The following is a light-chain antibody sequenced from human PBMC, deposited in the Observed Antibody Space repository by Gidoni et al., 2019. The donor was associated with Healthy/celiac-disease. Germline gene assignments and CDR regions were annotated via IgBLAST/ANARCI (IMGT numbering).Light chain of an antibody. CDR3: QQYNSYSYT. CDR2: KAS. J-gene: IGKJ2*01. Sequence: DNQMNQPPSTLSASVGDRVTITCRASQSISSWLTWYQQKPGKAPKLLIYKASSLESGVPSRFSGSGSGTEFTLTISSLQPDDFATYYCQQYNSYSYTFGQGTQLEIK. CDR1: QSISSW. V-gene: IGKV1-5*03.